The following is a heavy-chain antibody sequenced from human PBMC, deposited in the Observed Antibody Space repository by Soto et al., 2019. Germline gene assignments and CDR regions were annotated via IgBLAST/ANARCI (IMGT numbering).Heavy chain of an antibody. CDR2: ISWNSGFI. CDR1: GFKFDDYA. V-gene: IGHV3-9*01. J-gene: IGHJ1*01. Sequence: GGSLRLSCVASGFKFDDYAMHWVRQIPGKGLEWVSGISWNSGFIAYADSVKDRFTISRDNAKDSVYLEMNSLTPEDTAFYFCAKDRSNSGWFLQFQHWGQGSLVTVTS. D-gene: IGHD6-19*01. CDR3: AKDRSNSGWFLQFQH.